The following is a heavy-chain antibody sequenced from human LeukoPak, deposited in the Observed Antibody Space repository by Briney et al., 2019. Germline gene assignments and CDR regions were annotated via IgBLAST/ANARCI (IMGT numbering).Heavy chain of an antibody. V-gene: IGHV3-23*01. D-gene: IGHD3-10*01. CDR3: ARDRPSLLWYGELLSNWFHP. J-gene: IGHJ5*02. CDR2: ISGSGGST. Sequence: PGGSLRLSCAASGFTFCSYAMIWVRQAPGKGREWFSDISGSGGSTYYADSVKGRFTISRDNSKNTLYLQMNSLRTEDTAVYYCARDRPSLLWYGELLSNWFHPWGQGTLVTVSS. CDR1: GFTFCSYA.